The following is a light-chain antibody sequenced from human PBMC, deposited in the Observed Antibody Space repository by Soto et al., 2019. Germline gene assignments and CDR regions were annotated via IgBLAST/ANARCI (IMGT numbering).Light chain of an antibody. J-gene: IGKJ1*01. CDR1: QTISSW. V-gene: IGKV1-5*03. Sequence: IQITQSPSTLSGSVGDRVTITCRASQTISSWLAWYQQQPGKAPKLLIYKASTIKSGVPSRFSGSESVTQLNLKISSLQPDHFEPYYCQHYNCYSEAFGQGMKVE. CDR2: KAS. CDR3: QHYNCYSEA.